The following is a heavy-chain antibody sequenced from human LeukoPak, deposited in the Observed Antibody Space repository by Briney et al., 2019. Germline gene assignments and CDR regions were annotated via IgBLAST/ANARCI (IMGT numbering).Heavy chain of an antibody. Sequence: TSVTVSCKASGYTFTGYYMHWVRQAPAQGLEYMGWINPNSGGTNYAQKFQGRVTMTRDTSISTAYMELSRLRSDDTAVYYCARSDSSSWHLDYWGQGTLVTVSP. CDR2: INPNSGGT. J-gene: IGHJ4*02. CDR3: ARSDSSSWHLDY. CDR1: GYTFTGYY. V-gene: IGHV1-2*02. D-gene: IGHD6-13*01.